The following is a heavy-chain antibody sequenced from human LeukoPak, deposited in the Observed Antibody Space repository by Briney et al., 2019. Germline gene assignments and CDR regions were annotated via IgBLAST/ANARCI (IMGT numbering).Heavy chain of an antibody. Sequence: GESLKISCKGSGYSFTSYWIGWVRQMPGKGLEWMGIIYPGGSDSRYSPAFQGQVTILADKSTSTAYLQWSSLEASDTAMYFCARLLRGYRSTSYQYYLDSWGQGTLVTVSS. J-gene: IGHJ4*02. V-gene: IGHV5-51*01. D-gene: IGHD6-13*01. CDR2: IYPGGSDS. CDR3: ARLLRGYRSTSYQYYLDS. CDR1: GYSFTSYW.